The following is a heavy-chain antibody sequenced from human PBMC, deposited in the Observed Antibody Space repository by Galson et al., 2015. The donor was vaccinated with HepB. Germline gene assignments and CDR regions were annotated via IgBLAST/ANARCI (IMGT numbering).Heavy chain of an antibody. J-gene: IGHJ4*02. V-gene: IGHV3-30*04. CDR2: ISYDGTNK. CDR3: ARDRSLREAQWLVPCFDS. Sequence: SLRLSCAASGFTFSSYAIMWVRQAPGKGLEWVSLISYDGTNKNYADSVKGRFTISRDNSKDTLYLQMNSLRAEDTAVYYCARDRSLREAQWLVPCFDSWGQGTLVTVSS. D-gene: IGHD6-19*01. CDR1: GFTFSSYA.